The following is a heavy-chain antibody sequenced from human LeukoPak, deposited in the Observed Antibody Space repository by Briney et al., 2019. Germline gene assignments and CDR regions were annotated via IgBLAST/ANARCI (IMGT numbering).Heavy chain of an antibody. CDR1: GFTFSSYE. CDR2: ISNTGTTI. CDR3: ARGGAADY. D-gene: IGHD1-26*01. J-gene: IGHJ4*02. V-gene: IGHV3-48*03. Sequence: GGSLRLSCAASGFTFSSYEMNWVRQAPGKGLEWVSYISNTGTTIYYADTVKGRFTISRDNAKNSLYLQMNSLRAEDTAAYYCARGGAADYWGQGTLVTVSS.